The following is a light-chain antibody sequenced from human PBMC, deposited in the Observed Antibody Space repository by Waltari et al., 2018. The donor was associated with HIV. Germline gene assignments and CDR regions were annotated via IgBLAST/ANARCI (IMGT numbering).Light chain of an antibody. CDR1: NSNIGNTY. V-gene: IGLV1-51*01. J-gene: IGLJ3*02. CDR3: VTWDTRLRAVV. Sequence: QSVLTQPPSVSAAPGQKVTIACSGSNSNIGNTYLSWYQQLPGTAPTLLIYDSYKRPSGIPDRFSGSKSGTSATLGITGLQTGDGANYYCVTWDTRLRAVVFGGGTKLTVL. CDR2: DSY.